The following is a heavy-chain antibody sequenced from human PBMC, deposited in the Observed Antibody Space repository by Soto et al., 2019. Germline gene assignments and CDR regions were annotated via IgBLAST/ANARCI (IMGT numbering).Heavy chain of an antibody. D-gene: IGHD3-3*01. Sequence: GGSLRLSCAASGFTFSSYAMSWVRQAPGKGLEWVSAISGSGGSTYYADSVKGRFTISRDNSKNTLYLQMNSLRAEDTAVYYCAKDNTIFGVVIIEDYWGQGTLVTVSS. J-gene: IGHJ4*02. CDR3: AKDNTIFGVVIIEDY. CDR1: GFTFSSYA. V-gene: IGHV3-23*01. CDR2: ISGSGGST.